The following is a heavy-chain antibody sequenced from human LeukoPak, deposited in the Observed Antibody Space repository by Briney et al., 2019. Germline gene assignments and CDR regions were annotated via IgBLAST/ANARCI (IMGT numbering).Heavy chain of an antibody. CDR3: ARGRLDSSGYTFDY. Sequence: SETLSPTCTVSGGSISSGSYYWSWIRQPAGKGLEWIGRIYTSGSTNYNPSLKSRVTISVDTSKNQFSLKLSSVTAADTAVYYCARGRLDSSGYTFDYWGQGTLVTVSS. CDR1: GGSISSGSYY. V-gene: IGHV4-61*02. J-gene: IGHJ4*02. CDR2: IYTSGST. D-gene: IGHD3-22*01.